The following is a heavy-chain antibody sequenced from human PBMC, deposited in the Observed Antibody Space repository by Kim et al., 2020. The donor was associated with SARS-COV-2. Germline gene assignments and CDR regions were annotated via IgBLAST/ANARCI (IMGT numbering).Heavy chain of an antibody. J-gene: IGHJ4*02. V-gene: IGHV1-3*01. Sequence: RYSQKFQGRVTITGDTSASTAYMELSSLTSEDTAVYYCARDGGSGKFGDYWGQGTLVSVSS. CDR3: ARDGGSGKFGDY. D-gene: IGHD2-15*01.